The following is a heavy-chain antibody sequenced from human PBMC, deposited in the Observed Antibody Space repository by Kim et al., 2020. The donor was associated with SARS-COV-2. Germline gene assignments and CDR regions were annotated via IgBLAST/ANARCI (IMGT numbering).Heavy chain of an antibody. CDR2: IYYSGST. Sequence: SETLSHTCTVSGGSVSSGIYYWSWIRQPPGKGLEWIGDIYYSGSTNCNPSLKSRVTISVDTSRNQFSLKLSSVTAADTAVYYCAREGYYSGSGSYRYFDYWGQGTLVTVSS. D-gene: IGHD3-10*01. CDR1: GGSVSSGIYY. V-gene: IGHV4-61*01. J-gene: IGHJ4*02. CDR3: AREGYYSGSGSYRYFDY.